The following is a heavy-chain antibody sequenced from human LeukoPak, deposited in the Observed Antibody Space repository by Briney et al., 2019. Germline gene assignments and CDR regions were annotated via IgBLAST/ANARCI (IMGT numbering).Heavy chain of an antibody. D-gene: IGHD6-13*01. CDR3: ARGQGDLSSSLLFDY. J-gene: IGHJ4*02. Sequence: SETLSLTCAVSGYSLSSGYYWGWIRPPPGKGLEWIGSIYHSGSTYYDPSLKSRVTISVDTSKNHFSLKLSSVTAADTAVYYCARGQGDLSSSLLFDYWGQGTLVTVSS. CDR2: IYHSGST. CDR1: GYSLSSGYY. V-gene: IGHV4-38-2*01.